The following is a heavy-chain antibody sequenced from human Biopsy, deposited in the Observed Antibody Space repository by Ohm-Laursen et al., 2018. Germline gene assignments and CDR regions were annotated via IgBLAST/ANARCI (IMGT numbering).Heavy chain of an antibody. CDR1: GFSLSAHGMC. D-gene: IGHD6-13*01. J-gene: IGHJ6*02. CDR2: VDWDDYK. V-gene: IGHV2-70*11. CDR3: ARTPILIVSAGLVYRHRRHLQGMDV. Sequence: TQTLTLTCSFSGFSLSAHGMCVSWIRQAPGKALEWLARVDWDDYKDYSASLQTKLSISKDTSNDQVVLTVNNVDPADTATYYCARTPILIVSAGLVYRHRRHLQGMDVWGQGITVTVS.